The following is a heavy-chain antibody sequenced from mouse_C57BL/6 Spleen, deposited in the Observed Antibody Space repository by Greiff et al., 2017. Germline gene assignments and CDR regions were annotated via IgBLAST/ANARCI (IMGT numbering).Heavy chain of an antibody. CDR2: IYPGDGDT. CDR3: ARSVNYGSAIAY. V-gene: IGHV1-80*01. CDR1: GYAFSSYW. J-gene: IGHJ4*01. D-gene: IGHD1-1*01. Sequence: QVQLQQSGAELVKPGASVKISCKASGYAFSSYWMNWVKQRPGKGLEWIGQIYPGDGDTNYNGKFKGKATLTAAKSSSTAYMQLSSLTSEDSAVYFCARSVNYGSAIAYWGQGTSVTVSA.